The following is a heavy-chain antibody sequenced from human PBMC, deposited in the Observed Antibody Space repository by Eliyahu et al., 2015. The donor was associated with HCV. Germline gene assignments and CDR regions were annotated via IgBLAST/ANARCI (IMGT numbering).Heavy chain of an antibody. CDR3: ARHSHWE. Sequence: QVQLVQSGAEVKEPGASVKVSCQASGYTFTDYFMHWVRRAPGQGLEVVGLVHPKSGGNNFAHKFEGRVVMTTDPSTNTVYMQLNRLTFDDSAVYYCARHSHWEWGQGTLVTISS. J-gene: IGHJ4*02. D-gene: IGHD1-26*01. V-gene: IGHV1-2*02. CDR2: VHPKSGGN. CDR1: GYTFTDYF.